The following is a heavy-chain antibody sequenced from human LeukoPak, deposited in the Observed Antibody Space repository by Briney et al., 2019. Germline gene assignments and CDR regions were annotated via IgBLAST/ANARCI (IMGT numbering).Heavy chain of an antibody. CDR2: IIPIFGTA. D-gene: IGHD3-9*01. V-gene: IGHV1-69*13. J-gene: IGHJ4*02. CDR3: ARKGATDYDLLTGYPPGPYYFDY. CDR1: GGTFSSYA. Sequence: GASVKVSCKASGGTFSSYAISWVRQAPGQGLEWMGGIIPIFGTANYAQKFQGRVTITADESTSTAYMELSSLRSEDTAVYYCARKGATDYDLLTGYPPGPYYFDYWGQGTLVTVSS.